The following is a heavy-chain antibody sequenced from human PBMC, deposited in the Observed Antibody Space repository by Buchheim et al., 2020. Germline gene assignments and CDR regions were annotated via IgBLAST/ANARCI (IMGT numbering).Heavy chain of an antibody. CDR1: GYTFTGYY. D-gene: IGHD1-1*01. Sequence: QVQLVQSGAEVKKPGASVKVSCKASGYTFTGYYMHWVRQAPGQGLEWMGWINPNSGGTNYAQKFQGWVTMTRDTSISTAYMKLSRLRSDDTAVYYCAKGSNWNGYYYYYYMDVWGKGTT. CDR3: AKGSNWNGYYYYYYMDV. J-gene: IGHJ6*03. V-gene: IGHV1-2*04. CDR2: INPNSGGT.